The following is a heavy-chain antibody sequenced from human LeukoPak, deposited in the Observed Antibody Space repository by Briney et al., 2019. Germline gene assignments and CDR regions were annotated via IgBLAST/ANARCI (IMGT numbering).Heavy chain of an antibody. CDR1: GYSISTGYY. Sequence: SETLSLTCTVSGYSISTGYYWDWIRQPPGKGLEWIGTFYHGGSTYYNPSLKSRVTISVDTSKNQFSLKVSSVTAADTAVYYCARAGYSCGYSKVRFGDYWGQGTLVTVSS. CDR3: ARAGYSCGYSKVRFGDY. CDR2: FYHGGST. V-gene: IGHV4-38-2*02. J-gene: IGHJ4*02. D-gene: IGHD5-18*01.